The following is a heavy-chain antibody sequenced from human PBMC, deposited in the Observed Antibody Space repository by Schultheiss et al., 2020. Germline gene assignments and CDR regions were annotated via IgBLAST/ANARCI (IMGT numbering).Heavy chain of an antibody. CDR2: IIHSGST. D-gene: IGHD3-16*01. Sequence: SQTLSLTCAVYGGSFSGYYWTWIRQPPGKGLELIGEIIHSGSTKYNPSLKSRVTISVDTSKNQFSLKLSSVTAADTAVYYCARGRQGWVWGLSNWGQGTLVTVSS. CDR3: ARGRQGWVWGLSN. CDR1: GGSFSGYY. J-gene: IGHJ4*02. V-gene: IGHV4-34*01.